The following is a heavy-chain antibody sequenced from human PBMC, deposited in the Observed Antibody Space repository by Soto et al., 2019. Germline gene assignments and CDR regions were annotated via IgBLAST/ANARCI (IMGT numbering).Heavy chain of an antibody. CDR3: AGGLANKRRDGTHDCDY. V-gene: IGHV1-69*06. CDR1: GGTFSRYA. D-gene: IGHD3-16*01. Sequence: QVQLVLSGAEVKKPGSSVKVSCKASGGTFSRYALSWVRQAPGQGLEWMGGLLPIFGTAPYAQKFQGRVTITADKSTSTANMELSSLRSEDTAVYYCAGGLANKRRDGTHDCDYWGQGTLVTVYS. J-gene: IGHJ4*02. CDR2: LLPIFGTA.